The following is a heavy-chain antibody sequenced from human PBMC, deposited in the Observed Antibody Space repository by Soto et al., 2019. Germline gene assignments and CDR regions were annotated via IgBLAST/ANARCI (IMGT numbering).Heavy chain of an antibody. D-gene: IGHD4-17*01. J-gene: IGHJ4*02. CDR1: GDSVSSNSAA. Sequence: PSQTLSLTCAISGDSVSSNSAAWNWIRQSPSRGLEWLGRTYYRSKWYNDYAVSVKSRITINPDTSKNQFSLKLSSVTAADTAVYYCAGGNYGDYANFDYWGQGTLVTVSS. V-gene: IGHV6-1*01. CDR2: TYYRSKWYN. CDR3: AGGNYGDYANFDY.